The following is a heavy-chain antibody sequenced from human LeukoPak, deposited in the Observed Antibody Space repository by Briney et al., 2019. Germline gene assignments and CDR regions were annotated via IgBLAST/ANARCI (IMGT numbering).Heavy chain of an antibody. CDR3: AKDWAYYYGSGSYYSDY. Sequence: GGSLRLSCAASGFTFSNYAMSWVRQAPGKGLEWVSAISGGGGPTYYADSVKGRFTISRDNSKNTLYLQMNSLRAEDAAVYYCAKDWAYYYGSGSYYSDYWGQGTLVTVSS. J-gene: IGHJ4*02. D-gene: IGHD3-10*01. V-gene: IGHV3-23*01. CDR2: ISGGGGPT. CDR1: GFTFSNYA.